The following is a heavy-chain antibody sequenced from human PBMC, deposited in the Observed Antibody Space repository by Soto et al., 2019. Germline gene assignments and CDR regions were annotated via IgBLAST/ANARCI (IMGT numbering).Heavy chain of an antibody. V-gene: IGHV3-23*01. D-gene: IGHD3-10*01. CDR2: ITASGGTT. CDR1: GFTFTNYP. CDR3: TKDRRLLWFGELS. J-gene: IGHJ4*02. Sequence: EVQLLESGGGLIQPGGSLRLSCAASGFTFTNYPMSWVRQAPGKGLEWVSVITASGGTTYYADSVKGRFTISRDTSKSTLYLQRNNLRAEDTAVYYCTKDRRLLWFGELSWGQGTLVTVSS.